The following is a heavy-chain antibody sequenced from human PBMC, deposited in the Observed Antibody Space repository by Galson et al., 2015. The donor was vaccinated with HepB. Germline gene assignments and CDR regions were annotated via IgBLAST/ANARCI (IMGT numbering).Heavy chain of an antibody. CDR2: IHGGNNK. V-gene: IGHV3-53*01. D-gene: IGHD6-13*01. J-gene: IGHJ4*02. CDR3: AQLGTGY. Sequence: SLRLSCAASGFSIRSYYMNWVRQAPGKGLEWVSLIHGGNNKYYADSVKGRFTISRDDSSNTLYLQMNSLRAEDTAVYYCAQLGTGYWGQGTLVTVSS. CDR1: GFSIRSYY.